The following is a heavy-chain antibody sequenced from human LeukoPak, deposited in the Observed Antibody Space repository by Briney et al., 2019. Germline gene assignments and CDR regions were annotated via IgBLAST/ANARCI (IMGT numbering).Heavy chain of an antibody. CDR1: GGTFSSYA. V-gene: IGHV1-69*13. CDR3: AREAYCGGDCYSSSMDDAFDI. Sequence: EASVKVSCKASGGTFSSYAISWVRQAPGQGLEWMGGIIPIFGTANYAQKFQGRVTITADESTSTAYMELSSLRSEDTAVYYCAREAYCGGDCYSSSMDDAFDIWGQGTMVTVSS. J-gene: IGHJ3*02. D-gene: IGHD2-21*01. CDR2: IIPIFGTA.